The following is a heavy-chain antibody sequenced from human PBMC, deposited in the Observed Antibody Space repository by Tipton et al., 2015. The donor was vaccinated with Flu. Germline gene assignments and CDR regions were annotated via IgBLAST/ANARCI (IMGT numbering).Heavy chain of an antibody. CDR3: ASSRTLTYKGDYFFDQ. Sequence: SLRLSCGASGFTFETHEMNWVRQAPGKGLEWVSYISSGGSVIYYADSVRDRFIVSRDNAKNSLYLQMNSLRGDDTAVYYCASSRTLTYKGDYFFDQWGQGTLVTVSS. V-gene: IGHV3-48*03. D-gene: IGHD5-24*01. J-gene: IGHJ4*02. CDR2: ISSGGSVI. CDR1: GFTFETHE.